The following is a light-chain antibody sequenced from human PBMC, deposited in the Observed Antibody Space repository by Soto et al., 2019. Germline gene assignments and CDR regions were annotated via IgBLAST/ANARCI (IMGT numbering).Light chain of an antibody. Sequence: DIVMTQSPDSLAVSLGERATINCESSQSVLYSSNNKNYLAWYQQKPGQPPKLLIYWASTRESGVPDRFSGSGSGTDFTLTISSLQAEDVAVYYCQQYYSTPTFGQGTKVDI. J-gene: IGKJ1*01. V-gene: IGKV4-1*01. CDR1: QSVLYSSNNKNY. CDR3: QQYYSTPT. CDR2: WAS.